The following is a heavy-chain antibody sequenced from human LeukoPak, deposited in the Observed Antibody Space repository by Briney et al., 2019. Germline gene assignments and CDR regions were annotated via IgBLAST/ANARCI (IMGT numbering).Heavy chain of an antibody. D-gene: IGHD3-22*01. CDR3: AKAEAYYYDSSGYYPFDY. J-gene: IGHJ4*02. V-gene: IGHV3-53*01. CDR2: IYSGGST. Sequence: GGSLRLSCAASGFTVSSNYMSWGRQAPGNGLEWVSVIYSGGSTYYADSVKRRCTISRDNSKNSLSLQINSLRAEDTAVYYCAKAEAYYYDSSGYYPFDYWGQGTLVTVSS. CDR1: GFTVSSNY.